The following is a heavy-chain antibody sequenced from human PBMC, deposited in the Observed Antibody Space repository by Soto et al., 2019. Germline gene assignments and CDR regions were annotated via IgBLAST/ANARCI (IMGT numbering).Heavy chain of an antibody. J-gene: IGHJ6*02. CDR3: TRVRALVKTSNYYYYGMDV. CDR2: IIPIFGTA. V-gene: IGHV1-69*06. CDR1: GGTFSSYA. Sequence: ASVKVSCKASGGTFSSYAISWVRQAPGQGLEWMGGIIPIFGTANYAQKFQGRVTITADKSTSTAYMELSSLRSEDTAVYYCTRVRALVKTSNYYYYGMDVWGQGTTVTLSS. D-gene: IGHD2-15*01.